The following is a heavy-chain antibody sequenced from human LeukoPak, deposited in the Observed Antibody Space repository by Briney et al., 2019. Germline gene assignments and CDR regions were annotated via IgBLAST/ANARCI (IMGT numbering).Heavy chain of an antibody. CDR2: IYTSGST. Sequence: MSSETLSLTCTVSGGSISSYYWSWIRQPAGKGLEWIGRIYTSGSTNYNPSLKSRVTMSVDTSKNQFSLKLSSVTAADTAVYYCARLRMGYSGSYYLDYWGQGTLVTVSS. V-gene: IGHV4-4*07. D-gene: IGHD1-26*01. J-gene: IGHJ4*02. CDR3: ARLRMGYSGSYYLDY. CDR1: GGSISSYY.